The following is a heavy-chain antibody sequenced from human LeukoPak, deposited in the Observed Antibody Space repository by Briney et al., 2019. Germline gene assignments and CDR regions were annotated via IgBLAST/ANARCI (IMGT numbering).Heavy chain of an antibody. V-gene: IGHV1-69*13. D-gene: IGHD1-26*01. CDR1: GGTFSSYA. J-gene: IGHJ4*02. Sequence: SVKVSCKASGGTFSSYAISWVRQAPGQGLEWTGGIIPIFGAANYAQKFQGRVTITADESTSTAYMELSSLRSEDTAVYYCARGGGSYYVFDYWGQGTLVTVSS. CDR3: ARGGGSYYVFDY. CDR2: IIPIFGAA.